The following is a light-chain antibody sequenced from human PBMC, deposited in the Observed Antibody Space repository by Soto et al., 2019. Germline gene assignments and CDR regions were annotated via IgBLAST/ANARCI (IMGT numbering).Light chain of an antibody. J-gene: IGKJ5*01. CDR1: QSVSSSY. CDR2: GAS. Sequence: EIVLTQSPGTLSLSPGERATLSCRASQSVSSSYLAWYQQKPGQAPRLLIYGASSRATGIPDRFSGSGSGTDFTFTISRLEPEDFAVYYCQQYGSSPPLTFGQGTRLEIK. V-gene: IGKV3-20*01. CDR3: QQYGSSPPLT.